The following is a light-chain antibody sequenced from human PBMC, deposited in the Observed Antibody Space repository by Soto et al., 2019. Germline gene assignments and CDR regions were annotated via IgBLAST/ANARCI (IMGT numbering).Light chain of an antibody. Sequence: EIVLTQSPGTLSLSPGERATLSCRASQSVRSNYLAWYQQKPGQAPRLLIFGVSSRATGIPDRFSGSGSGTDFTLTISGLEPEDFAVYYCQQYGGSPPYTFGQGTKLEIK. CDR3: QQYGGSPPYT. CDR1: QSVRSNY. J-gene: IGKJ2*01. V-gene: IGKV3-20*01. CDR2: GVS.